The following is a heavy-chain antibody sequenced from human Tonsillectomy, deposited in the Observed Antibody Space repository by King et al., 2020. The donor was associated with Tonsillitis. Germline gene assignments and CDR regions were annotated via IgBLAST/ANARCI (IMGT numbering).Heavy chain of an antibody. J-gene: IGHJ4*02. V-gene: IGHV3-30*18. CDR2: ISYVGSQK. Sequence: VQLVESGGGVVQPGRSLRLSCAASGSSFRDYGMHWVRQAPGGGLEWVAVISYVGSQKYYADSVKDRFTISRDNSKNTLLLQMDSLRVDDTAIYFCAKDEGSDWYFGYWGQGTLVTVSS. D-gene: IGHD3-9*01. CDR1: GSSFRDYG. CDR3: AKDEGSDWYFGY.